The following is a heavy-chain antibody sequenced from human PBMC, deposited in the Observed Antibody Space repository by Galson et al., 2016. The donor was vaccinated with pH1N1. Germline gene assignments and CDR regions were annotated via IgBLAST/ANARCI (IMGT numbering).Heavy chain of an antibody. J-gene: IGHJ4*02. CDR2: VSAYSGKT. V-gene: IGHV1-18*01. CDR3: ARDEVGDFWGGYYYFDY. CDR1: GFTFTTYG. D-gene: IGHD3-3*01. Sequence: SVKVSCKASGFTFTTYGFNWVRQAPGQGLEWMGGVSAYSGKTNYAQKFQGRVTMTTDTSTNTPYMELASPESDDTAVHYFARDEVGDFWGGYYYFDYWGQGTLATVSS.